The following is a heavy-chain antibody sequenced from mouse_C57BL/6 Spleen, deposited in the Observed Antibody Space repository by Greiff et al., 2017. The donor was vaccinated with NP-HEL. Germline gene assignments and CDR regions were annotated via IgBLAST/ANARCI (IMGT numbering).Heavy chain of an antibody. D-gene: IGHD1-1*01. J-gene: IGHJ1*03. CDR2: IDPSDSYT. V-gene: IGHV1-69*01. Sequence: QVQLQQPGAELVMPGASVKLSCKASGYTFTSYWMHWVKQRPGQGLEWIGEIDPSDSYTNYNQQFKGKSTLTVDKSSSTAYMQLSSLTSEDSAVYYCARGDYGSSLGVWGTGTTVTVSS. CDR1: GYTFTSYW. CDR3: ARGDYGSSLGV.